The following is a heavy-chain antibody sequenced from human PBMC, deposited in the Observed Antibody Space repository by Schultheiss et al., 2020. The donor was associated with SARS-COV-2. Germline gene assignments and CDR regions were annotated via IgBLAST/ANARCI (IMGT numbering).Heavy chain of an antibody. V-gene: IGHV1-18*01. J-gene: IGHJ6*03. Sequence: ASVKVSCKASGGTFSSYAISWVRQAPGQGLEWMGWISGYSGNTTYAQKIQGRVSMTTDASTNTAYMELRGLRSDDTAVYFCARRVRGGFVSDHNYFIDVWGKGTTVTVSS. CDR3: ARRVRGGFVSDHNYFIDV. CDR2: ISGYSGNT. D-gene: IGHD5-24*01. CDR1: GGTFSSYA.